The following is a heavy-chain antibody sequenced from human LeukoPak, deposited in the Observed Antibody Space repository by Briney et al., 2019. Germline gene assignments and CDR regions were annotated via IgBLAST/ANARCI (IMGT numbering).Heavy chain of an antibody. CDR3: AKASGITGYYYFDS. Sequence: GGSLRLSCAASGFTFSNYSMSWVRQTPGKGLEWVSAISGSGNSAYYADSVKGRFTISRDTSKNTLFLQIDSLRAEDTAVYYCAKASGITGYYYFDSWGQGTLVTVSS. J-gene: IGHJ4*02. V-gene: IGHV3-23*01. D-gene: IGHD3-9*01. CDR1: GFTFSNYS. CDR2: ISGSGNSA.